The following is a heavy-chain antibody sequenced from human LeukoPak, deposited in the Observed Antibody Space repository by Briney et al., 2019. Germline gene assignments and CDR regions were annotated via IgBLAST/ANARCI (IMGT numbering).Heavy chain of an antibody. D-gene: IGHD2-15*01. CDR1: GFTFSKYG. CDR3: VRDYCSGGSCYESKWFDP. CDR2: IWFDGINT. Sequence: GGSLRLSCAASGFTFSKYGMHWVRQASGKGLEWVAVIWFDGINTNHADSVKGRFTVSRDNSKNTLFLQMNSLRAEDTAVYFCVRDYCSGGSCYESKWFDPWGQGTLVTVSS. V-gene: IGHV3-33*01. J-gene: IGHJ5*02.